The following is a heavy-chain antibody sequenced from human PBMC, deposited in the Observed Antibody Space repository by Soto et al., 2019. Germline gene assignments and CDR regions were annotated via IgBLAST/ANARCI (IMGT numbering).Heavy chain of an antibody. CDR1: GYTFTSYA. CDR2: INAGNGNT. V-gene: IGHV1-3*01. Sequence: RASVKVSCKASGYTFTSYAMHWVRQAPGQRLEWMGWINAGNGNTKYSQKFQGRVTITRDTSASTAYMELSSLRSEDTAVYYCARALDSSGYYYAYWGQGTLVTAPQ. CDR3: ARALDSSGYYYAY. J-gene: IGHJ4*02. D-gene: IGHD3-22*01.